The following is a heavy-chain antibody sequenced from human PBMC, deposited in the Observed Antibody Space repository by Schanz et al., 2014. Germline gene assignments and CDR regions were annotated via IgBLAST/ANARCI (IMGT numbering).Heavy chain of an antibody. D-gene: IGHD2-21*01. CDR3: ARDRLECGAECYSVEVFEI. V-gene: IGHV1-69*04. J-gene: IGHJ4*02. Sequence: QVQLVQSEAEVKKPGSSVKVSCKASGGTFSSFGINWVRQAPGQGLEWMGRIIPSLGLAKYEQKFQDEVTITADTSTTTAYMELSGLRSEDTAVYYCARDRLECGAECYSVEVFEIWGQGTLVIVSS. CDR1: GGTFSSFG. CDR2: IIPSLGLA.